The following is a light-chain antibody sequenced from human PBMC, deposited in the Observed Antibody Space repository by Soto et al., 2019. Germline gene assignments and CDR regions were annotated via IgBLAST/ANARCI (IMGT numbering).Light chain of an antibody. J-gene: IGKJ5*01. CDR3: QQYGSSPSIT. CDR2: AAS. CDR1: QSVKNNY. Sequence: EIVLTQSPATLSLSPGERATLSCKASQSVKNNYFAWYQHKPGQAPRLLIYAASSRATGIPDRFRGSGSGTDFTLTISRPEPEDFAVYYCQQYGSSPSITFGQGTRLEIK. V-gene: IGKV3-20*01.